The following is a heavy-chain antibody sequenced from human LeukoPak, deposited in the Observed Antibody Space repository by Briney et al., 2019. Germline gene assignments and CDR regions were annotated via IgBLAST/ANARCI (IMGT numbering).Heavy chain of an antibody. CDR1: GYTFTSYY. J-gene: IGHJ4*02. D-gene: IGHD2-21*02. Sequence: GASVTVSCTTSGYTFTSYYIHWVRQAPGQGLEWMGIITPGDGSTTYVQKFQDRVTMTRDTSTSTVYMELSSLRSEDTAVYYCARDAPCGGDCYPDYWGQGTLVTVSS. V-gene: IGHV1-46*01. CDR3: ARDAPCGGDCYPDY. CDR2: ITPGDGST.